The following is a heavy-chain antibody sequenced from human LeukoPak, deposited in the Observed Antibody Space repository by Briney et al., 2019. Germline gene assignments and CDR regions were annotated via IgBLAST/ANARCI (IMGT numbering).Heavy chain of an antibody. Sequence: LTGGSLRLSCAASGFTFSSYSMNWVRQAPGKGLEWVSYISSSSSTIYYADSVKGRFTISRDNAKNSLYLQMNSLRDEDTAVYYCARGPVYSYGFNWFDPWGQGTLVTVSS. CDR3: ARGPVYSYGFNWFDP. J-gene: IGHJ5*02. D-gene: IGHD5-18*01. CDR1: GFTFSSYS. V-gene: IGHV3-48*02. CDR2: ISSSSSTI.